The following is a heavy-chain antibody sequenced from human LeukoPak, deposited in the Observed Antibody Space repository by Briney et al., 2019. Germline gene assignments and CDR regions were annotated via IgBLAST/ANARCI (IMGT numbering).Heavy chain of an antibody. CDR2: IIPILGIA. CDR1: GGTFSSYA. J-gene: IGHJ5*02. V-gene: IGHV1-69*04. CDR3: ARDLSSSWPGYNWFDR. Sequence: ASVKVSCKASGGTFSSYAISWVRQAPGQGLEWMGRIIPILGIANYAQKFQGRVTITADKSTSTAYMELSSLRSEDTAVYYCARDLSSSWPGYNWFDRWGQGTLVTVSS. D-gene: IGHD6-13*01.